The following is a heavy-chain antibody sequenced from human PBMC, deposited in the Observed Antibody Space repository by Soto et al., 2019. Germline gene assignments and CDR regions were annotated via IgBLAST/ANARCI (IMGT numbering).Heavy chain of an antibody. CDR3: ARTSIDIAARRMDAFDI. Sequence: ASVKVSFKASGYTFTGYYMHWVRQAPGQGLEWMGWINPNSGGTNYAQKFQGRVTMTRDTSISTAYMELSRLRSYDTAVYYCARTSIDIAARRMDAFDIWGQGTMVTVS. D-gene: IGHD6-6*01. CDR2: INPNSGGT. J-gene: IGHJ3*02. V-gene: IGHV1-2*02. CDR1: GYTFTGYY.